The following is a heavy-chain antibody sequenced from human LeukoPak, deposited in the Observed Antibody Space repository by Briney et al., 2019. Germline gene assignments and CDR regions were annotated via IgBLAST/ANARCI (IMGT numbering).Heavy chain of an antibody. CDR3: ASHDYGDYVPDY. Sequence: SVKVSCKASGGTFSSYAISWVRQAPGQGLEWMGGIIPIFGTANYAQKFHGRVTITADESTSTAYMDLSSLRSEDTAVYYCASHDYGDYVPDYWGREPWSPSPQ. V-gene: IGHV1-69*13. D-gene: IGHD4-17*01. CDR1: GGTFSSYA. J-gene: IGHJ4*02. CDR2: IIPIFGTA.